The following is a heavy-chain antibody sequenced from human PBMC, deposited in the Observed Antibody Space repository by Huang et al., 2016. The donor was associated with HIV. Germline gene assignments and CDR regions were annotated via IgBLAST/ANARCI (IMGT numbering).Heavy chain of an antibody. CDR2: INHNGSA. CDR3: ARAGYCSDTSCPRWFDP. CDR1: GGSFSGYY. Sequence: QVQLQQWGAGLLKPSETLSLTCAVYGGSFSGYYWSWIRQPPGKGLEWIGEINHNGSANYNPSLKRRVTISVDRSKRQFSLKLNSVTAADTALYYCARAGYCSDTSCPRWFDPWGQGTLVTVSS. D-gene: IGHD2-2*01. V-gene: IGHV4-34*01. J-gene: IGHJ5*02.